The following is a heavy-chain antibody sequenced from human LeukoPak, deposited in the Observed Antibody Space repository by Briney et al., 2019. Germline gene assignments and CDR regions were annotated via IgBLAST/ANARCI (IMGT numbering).Heavy chain of an antibody. CDR3: TKDSSSSVNWFDP. V-gene: IGHV3-49*04. J-gene: IGHJ5*02. CDR1: GFIFGDYA. Sequence: GRSLRLSCTASGFIFGDYAMSWVRQAPGKGLEWVGFIRSKAYGGTTEYAASVKGRFTISRDDSKSIAYLQMNSLKTEDTAVYYCTKDSSSSVNWFDPWGQGTLVTVSS. CDR2: IRSKAYGGTT. D-gene: IGHD6-13*01.